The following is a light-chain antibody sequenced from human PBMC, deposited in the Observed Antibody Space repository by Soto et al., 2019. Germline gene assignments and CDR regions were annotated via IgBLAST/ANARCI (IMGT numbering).Light chain of an antibody. CDR2: AAS. Sequence: DIQMTQSPSSLSASVGDRVTITCRASQGISNYLAWYQQKPGKVPKLLIYAASTLQSGVPSRFSGSGSGTDFTLTISSLQPEDVPTYYCQKYNSAPPFGPWTKVDIK. V-gene: IGKV1-27*01. J-gene: IGKJ3*01. CDR1: QGISNY. CDR3: QKYNSAPP.